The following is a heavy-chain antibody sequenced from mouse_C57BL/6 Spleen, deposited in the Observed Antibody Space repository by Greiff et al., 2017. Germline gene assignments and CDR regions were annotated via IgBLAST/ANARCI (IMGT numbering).Heavy chain of an antibody. Sequence: EVKVVESGGGLVKPGGSLKLSCAASGFTFSDYGMHWVRQAPEKGLEWVAYISSGSSTIYYADTVKGRFTISRDNAKNTLFLQMTSLRSEDTAMYYCARPGQLRPPYAMDYWGQGTSVTVSS. CDR2: ISSGSSTI. CDR3: ARPGQLRPPYAMDY. J-gene: IGHJ4*01. D-gene: IGHD3-2*02. V-gene: IGHV5-17*01. CDR1: GFTFSDYG.